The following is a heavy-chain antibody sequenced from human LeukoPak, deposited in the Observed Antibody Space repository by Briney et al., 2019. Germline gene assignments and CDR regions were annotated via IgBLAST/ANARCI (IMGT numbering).Heavy chain of an antibody. D-gene: IGHD2/OR15-2a*01. CDR1: GFTFSGSA. CDR3: TARLAQNAAFDI. J-gene: IGHJ3*02. V-gene: IGHV3-73*01. CDR2: IRSKANSYAT. Sequence: GGSLRLSCAASGFTFSGSAMHWVRQASGKGLEWVGRIRSKANSYATAYAASVKGRFTISRDDSKNTAYLQMNSLKTEDTAVYYCTARLAQNAAFDIWGQGTMVTVSS.